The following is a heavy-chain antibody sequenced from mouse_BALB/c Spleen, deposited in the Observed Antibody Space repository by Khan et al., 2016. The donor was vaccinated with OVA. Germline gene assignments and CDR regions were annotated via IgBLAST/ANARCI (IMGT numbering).Heavy chain of an antibody. CDR3: ARTPGYYGSNYFVY. CDR1: GFIFSNYA. J-gene: IGHJ2*02. V-gene: IGHV5-9-3*01. CDR2: ISSGGSFS. Sequence: EVELVESGGGLVKPGGSLKLSCAASGFIFSNYAMSWVRQTPEKRLEWVATISSGGSFSYYPDSVKGRFTISRDNANNILYLQMCSLRSEDTAMFYCARTPGYYGSNYFVYWGQGTSLTVSS. D-gene: IGHD1-1*01.